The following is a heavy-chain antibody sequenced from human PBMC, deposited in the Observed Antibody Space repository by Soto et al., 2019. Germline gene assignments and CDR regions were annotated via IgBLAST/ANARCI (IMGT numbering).Heavy chain of an antibody. Sequence: GGSLRLSCAASGFTFSSYGMHWVRQAPGKGLEWVAVISYDGSNKYCADSVKGRFTISRDNSKNTLYLQMNSLRAEDTAVYYCAKDAPITGTVDYWGQGTLVTVSS. CDR3: AKDAPITGTVDY. D-gene: IGHD1-20*01. V-gene: IGHV3-30*18. J-gene: IGHJ4*02. CDR1: GFTFSSYG. CDR2: ISYDGSNK.